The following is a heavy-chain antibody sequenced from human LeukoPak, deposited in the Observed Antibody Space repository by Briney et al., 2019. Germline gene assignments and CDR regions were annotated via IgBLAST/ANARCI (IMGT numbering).Heavy chain of an antibody. J-gene: IGHJ6*03. CDR1: GGSISSSNW. V-gene: IGHV4-4*02. Sequence: PSETLSLTCAVSGGSISSSNWWSWVRQPPGKGLEWIGEINHSGSTNYNPSLKSRVTISVDTSKNQFSLKLSSVTAADTAVYYCARVRRITIFGVVNYMDVWGKGTTVTVSS. CDR2: INHSGST. CDR3: ARVRRITIFGVVNYMDV. D-gene: IGHD3-3*01.